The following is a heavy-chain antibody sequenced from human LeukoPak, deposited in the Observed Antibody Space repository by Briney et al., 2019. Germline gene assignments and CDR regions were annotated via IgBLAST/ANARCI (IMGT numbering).Heavy chain of an antibody. CDR3: ARAGGPYGDYPFDY. CDR1: GYTFTGYY. J-gene: IGHJ4*02. V-gene: IGHV1-2*04. CDR2: INPNSGGT. D-gene: IGHD4-17*01. Sequence: GASVKVSCKASGYTFTGYYMHWVRQAPGQGLEWMGWINPNSGGTNYAQKFQGWVTMTRDTSISTAYMELSRLRSDDTAVYYCARAGGPYGDYPFDYWGQGTLVTVSS.